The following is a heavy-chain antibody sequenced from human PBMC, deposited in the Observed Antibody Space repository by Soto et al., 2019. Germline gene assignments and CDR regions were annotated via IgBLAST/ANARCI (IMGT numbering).Heavy chain of an antibody. D-gene: IGHD3-10*01. CDR2: IYDNGTT. J-gene: IGHJ6*02. CDR1: GLTVSNAY. V-gene: IGHV3-53*01. CDR3: VRPLPSGRNYGLDV. Sequence: LRLSFAASGLTVSNAYMAWVRQAPGMGLEWVSVIYDNGTTYYADSVKGRFTISRDTSTNTLSLQMDSLRAEDTAVYYCVRPLPSGRNYGLDVWGQGTTVTVSS.